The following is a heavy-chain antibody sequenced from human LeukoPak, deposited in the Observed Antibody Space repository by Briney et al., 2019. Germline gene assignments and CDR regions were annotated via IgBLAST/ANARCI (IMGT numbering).Heavy chain of an antibody. J-gene: IGHJ3*02. CDR1: GGSISSGDYY. CDR2: IYYSGST. CDR3: ARVWDCSGGSCYSGDAFDI. Sequence: KSSETLSLTCTVSGGSISSGDYYWSWIRQPPGKGLEWIGYIYYSGSTYYNPSLKSRVTISVDTSKNQFSLKLSSVTAADTAVYYCARVWDCSGGSCYSGDAFDIWGQGTMVTVSS. V-gene: IGHV4-30-4*08. D-gene: IGHD2-15*01.